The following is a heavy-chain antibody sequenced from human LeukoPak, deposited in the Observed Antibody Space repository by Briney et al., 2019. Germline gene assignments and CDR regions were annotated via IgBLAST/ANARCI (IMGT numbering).Heavy chain of an antibody. J-gene: IGHJ4*02. V-gene: IGHV3-7*01. Sequence: GGSLRLSCAASGFTFSNYGMHWVRQAPGKGLEWVANIKQDGSEKYYVDSVKGRFTISRDNAKNSLYLQMNSLRAEDTAVYYCASGNGWYWDYWGQGTLVTVSS. CDR3: ASGNGWYWDY. CDR2: IKQDGSEK. CDR1: GFTFSNYG. D-gene: IGHD6-19*01.